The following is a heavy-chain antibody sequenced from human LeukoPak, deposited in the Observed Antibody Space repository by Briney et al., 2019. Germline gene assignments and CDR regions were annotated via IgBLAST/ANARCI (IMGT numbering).Heavy chain of an antibody. CDR2: IYYSGST. D-gene: IGHD3-3*01. CDR3: ARDYWSGSMYMDV. Sequence: KPSETLSLTCTVSGGSISSYYWSWIRQPPGKGLEWIGYIYYSGSTNYNPSLKSRVTISVDTSKNQFSLKLSSVTAADTAVYYCARDYWSGSMYMDVWGKGTTVTVSS. CDR1: GGSISSYY. J-gene: IGHJ6*03. V-gene: IGHV4-59*01.